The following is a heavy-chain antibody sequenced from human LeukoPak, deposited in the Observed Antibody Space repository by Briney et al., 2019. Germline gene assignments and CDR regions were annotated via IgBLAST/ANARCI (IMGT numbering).Heavy chain of an antibody. V-gene: IGHV4-59*01. D-gene: IGHD3-22*01. Sequence: PSETLSLTCTVSGGSISSYYWSWIRQPPGKGLEWIGYIYYSGSTNYNPSLKSRVTISVDTSKNQFSLKLSSVTAADTAVYYCARGRAGYYDSTRVSAFDYWGQGTLVTVSS. CDR2: IYYSGST. CDR3: ARGRAGYYDSTRVSAFDY. CDR1: GGSISSYY. J-gene: IGHJ4*02.